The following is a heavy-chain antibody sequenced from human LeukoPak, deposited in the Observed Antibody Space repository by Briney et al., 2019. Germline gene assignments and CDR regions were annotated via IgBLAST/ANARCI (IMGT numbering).Heavy chain of an antibody. CDR1: GGIFIHHA. CDR2: IIPMYGRP. J-gene: IGHJ4*02. Sequence: SVKVSCKSSGGIFIHHATSWVRQAPGRGLEWLGGIIPMYGRPNYAQKFQDRVTITADEDTATVYMDLSSLRSDDTAVYYCARLRVGSSWVFDYWGQGTLVTVSS. V-gene: IGHV1-69*13. D-gene: IGHD6-13*01. CDR3: ARLRVGSSWVFDY.